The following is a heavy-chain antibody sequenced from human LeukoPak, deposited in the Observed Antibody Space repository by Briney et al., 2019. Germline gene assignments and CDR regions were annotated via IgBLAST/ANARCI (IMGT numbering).Heavy chain of an antibody. CDR1: GGSISSSSYY. CDR3: AVAGAAFLDY. J-gene: IGHJ4*02. D-gene: IGHD5-12*01. Sequence: SETLSLTCTVSGGSISSSSYYWGWIRQPPEKGLEWIGSIYYSGSTYYNPSLKSRVTISVDTSKNQFSLKLSSVTAADTAVYYCAVAGAAFLDYWGQGTLVTVSS. CDR2: IYYSGST. V-gene: IGHV4-39*01.